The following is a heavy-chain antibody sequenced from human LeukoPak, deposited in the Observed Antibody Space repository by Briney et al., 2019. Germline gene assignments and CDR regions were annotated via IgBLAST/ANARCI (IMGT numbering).Heavy chain of an antibody. J-gene: IGHJ4*02. V-gene: IGHV3-53*01. CDR2: IYSNCST. CDR3: AVDVDDYDY. CDR1: GLWVSSSY. Sequence: GWSHRLSCAGSGLWVSSSYMMWVRRAPATGLEWVSVIYSNCSTNYAASVKARFNVSRDSSKNTLYLQMNRLRTEHTAVYYGAVDVDDYDYLGEGTLGTVSS. D-gene: IGHD3-16*01.